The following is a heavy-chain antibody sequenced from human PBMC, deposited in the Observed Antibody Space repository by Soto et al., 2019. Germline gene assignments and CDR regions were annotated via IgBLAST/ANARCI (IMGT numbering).Heavy chain of an antibody. D-gene: IGHD2-15*01. Sequence: PGGSLRLSCEASGFDFNYYNMNWVRQAPGRGLEWLSYISSNSRTKYYADSVRGRFTISRDNVEDTLFLQLNNVRGDDTAVYFCAKGPLDDCLGGSCHFDHWGQGVLVTVSS. CDR3: AKGPLDDCLGGSCHFDH. V-gene: IGHV3-48*01. J-gene: IGHJ4*02. CDR1: GFDFNYYN. CDR2: ISSNSRTK.